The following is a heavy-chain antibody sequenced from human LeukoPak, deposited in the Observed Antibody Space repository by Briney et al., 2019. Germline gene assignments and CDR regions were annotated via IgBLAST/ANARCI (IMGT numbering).Heavy chain of an antibody. Sequence: GGSLRLSCAASGFTFSSYAMSWVRQAPGKGLEWVSAIGGSGGSTYYADSVKGRFTISRDNSKNTLYLQMNSLRAEDTAVYYCARRATPSPHFDYWGQGTLVAVSS. CDR3: ARRATPSPHFDY. J-gene: IGHJ4*02. CDR2: IGGSGGST. D-gene: IGHD2-15*01. CDR1: GFTFSSYA. V-gene: IGHV3-23*01.